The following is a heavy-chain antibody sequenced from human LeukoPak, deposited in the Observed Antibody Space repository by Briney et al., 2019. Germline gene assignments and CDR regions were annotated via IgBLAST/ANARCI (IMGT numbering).Heavy chain of an antibody. Sequence: GGSLRLSCAASGFTFSHNYMNWVRQAPGKGLEWVSVVYSDGSIHYTESVKGRFTISRHNSNNTLSLQMNSLRAEDTAVYYCARDGSPFQLWGQGTLVTVSP. D-gene: IGHD1-1*01. CDR2: VYSDGSI. V-gene: IGHV3-53*04. CDR1: GFTFSHNY. J-gene: IGHJ1*01. CDR3: ARDGSPFQL.